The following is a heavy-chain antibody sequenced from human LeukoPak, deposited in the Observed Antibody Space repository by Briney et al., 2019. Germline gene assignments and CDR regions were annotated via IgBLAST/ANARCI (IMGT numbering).Heavy chain of an antibody. CDR1: GFTFSDYY. CDR2: ISSSSSYT. CDR3: ARHLRGAYYYGSGRADYGMDV. V-gene: IGHV3-11*06. J-gene: IGHJ6*04. D-gene: IGHD3-10*01. Sequence: KPGGSLRLSCAASGFTFSDYYMSWVRQAPGKGLEWVSYISSSSSYTNYADSVKGRFTISRDNAKNSLYLQMNRLRAEDTAVYYCARHLRGAYYYGSGRADYGMDVWGKGTTVTVSS.